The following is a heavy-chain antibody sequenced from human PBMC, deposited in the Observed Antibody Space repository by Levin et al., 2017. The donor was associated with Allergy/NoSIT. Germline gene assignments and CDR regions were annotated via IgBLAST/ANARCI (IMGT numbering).Heavy chain of an antibody. Sequence: SVKVSCKASGGTFSSYAISWVRQAPGQGLEWMGGIIPIFGTANYAQKFQGRVTITADESTSTAYMELSSLRSEDTAVYYCARDLRAVPAATDYYYGMDVWGQGTTVTVSS. CDR2: IIPIFGTA. CDR3: ARDLRAVPAATDYYYGMDV. J-gene: IGHJ6*02. D-gene: IGHD2-2*01. V-gene: IGHV1-69*13. CDR1: GGTFSSYA.